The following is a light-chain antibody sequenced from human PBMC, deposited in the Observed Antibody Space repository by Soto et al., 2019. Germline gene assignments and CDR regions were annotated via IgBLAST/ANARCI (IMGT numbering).Light chain of an antibody. J-gene: IGKJ5*01. CDR3: QQRFAWPPIT. CDR1: QSVSIY. CDR2: DAS. Sequence: EIVLTQSPATLSLSPGERATLSCRASQSVSIYLAWYQQKPGQAPRLLISDASNRATGVPARFSGSGSGTDFTLTISSREPEDFAVYYCQQRFAWPPITFGQGTRLEI. V-gene: IGKV3-11*01.